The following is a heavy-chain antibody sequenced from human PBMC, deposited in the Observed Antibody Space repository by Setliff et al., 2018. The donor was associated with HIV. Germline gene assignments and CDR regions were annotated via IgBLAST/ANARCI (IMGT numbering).Heavy chain of an antibody. J-gene: IGHJ5*02. CDR3: ARQFPPYHSGAHYSDL. D-gene: IGHD6-19*01. Sequence: PSETLSLTCTVSGGSISSGSYYWSWIRQPAGKGLEWIGRIYTSGSTNYNPSLKNRVAISVDTSKNQFSLKLTSVTAADAAIYYCARQFPPYHSGAHYSDLWSQGTLVTV. CDR1: GGSISSGSYY. CDR2: IYTSGST. V-gene: IGHV4-61*02.